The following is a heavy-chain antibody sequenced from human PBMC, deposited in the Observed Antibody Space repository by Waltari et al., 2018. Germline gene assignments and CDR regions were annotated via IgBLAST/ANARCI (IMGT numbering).Heavy chain of an antibody. Sequence: EVQLVAFGGGFVQPGGPLKLSCAASGITFSGSVMHWVREASGKGLEWVGRIRSKANSYATSYAASVKGMFTISRYDSKNTAYLQMNSLKTEDTAVYYCTGPIGGTTDYWGQGTLVTVSS. CDR1: GITFSGSV. V-gene: IGHV3-73*01. J-gene: IGHJ4*02. D-gene: IGHD1-1*01. CDR3: TGPIGGTTDY. CDR2: IRSKANSYAT.